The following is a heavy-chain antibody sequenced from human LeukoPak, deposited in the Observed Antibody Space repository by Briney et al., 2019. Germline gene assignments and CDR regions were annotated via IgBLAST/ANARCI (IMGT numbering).Heavy chain of an antibody. CDR2: ISSSSSYI. CDR3: ASTIWFGESY. J-gene: IGHJ4*02. CDR1: GFTFSSYS. Sequence: GGSLRLSCAASGFTFSSYSMNWVRQAPGKGLEWVSSISSSSSYIYYADSVKGRFTISRDNSKNSLYLQMNSLRAEDTAVYYCASTIWFGESYWGQGTLVTVSS. V-gene: IGHV3-21*01. D-gene: IGHD3-10*01.